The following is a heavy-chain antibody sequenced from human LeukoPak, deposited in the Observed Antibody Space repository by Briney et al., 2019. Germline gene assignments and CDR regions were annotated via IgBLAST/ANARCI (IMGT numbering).Heavy chain of an antibody. CDR1: GGSFSGYY. V-gene: IGHV4-59*10. Sequence: SETLSLTCAVYGGSFSGYYWSWIRQPAGKGLEWIGRIYTSGSTNYNPSLKSRVTMSVDTSKNQFSLKLSSVTAADTAVYYCARAKRDYYGSGSSTNWFDPWGQGTLVTVSS. J-gene: IGHJ5*02. D-gene: IGHD3-10*01. CDR3: ARAKRDYYGSGSSTNWFDP. CDR2: IYTSGST.